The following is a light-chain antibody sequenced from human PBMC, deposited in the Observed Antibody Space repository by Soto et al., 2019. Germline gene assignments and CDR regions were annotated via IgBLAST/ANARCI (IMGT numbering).Light chain of an antibody. CDR1: RSVSRY. CDR3: QPLIN. CDR2: DTS. V-gene: IGKV3-11*01. J-gene: IGKJ5*01. Sequence: EIVLTQSPATLSLSSGERATLSCRASRSVSRYLAWYQQKPGQAPRLLIYDTSYRDAGIPDRFSGSGSATDFTLTISRLEPEDFAVYFCQPLINFGQGTRLEIK.